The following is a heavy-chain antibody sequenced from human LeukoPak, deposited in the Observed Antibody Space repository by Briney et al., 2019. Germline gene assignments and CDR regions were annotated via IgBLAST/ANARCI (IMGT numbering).Heavy chain of an antibody. Sequence: ASVKVSCKASGYTFTGYYMHWVRQAPGQGLERMGWINPNSGGTNYAQKFQGRVTMTSDISISTAYMELSRLRSDDTAVYYCARDALEWELRGYFQHWGQGTLVTVSS. CDR3: ARDALEWELRGYFQH. CDR1: GYTFTGYY. D-gene: IGHD1-26*01. J-gene: IGHJ1*01. CDR2: INPNSGGT. V-gene: IGHV1-2*02.